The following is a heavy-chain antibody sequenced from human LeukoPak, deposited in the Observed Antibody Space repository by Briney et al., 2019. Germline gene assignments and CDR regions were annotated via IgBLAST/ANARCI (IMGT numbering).Heavy chain of an antibody. J-gene: IGHJ6*03. Sequence: SETLSLTCTVSGGSVTNYYWNWIRQTPGKGLEWIGCFYYSGSTSYNPSLKSRVTISIDTSKNHFSLKLSSATAADTAVYFCARGRVSSSTWYSTYYYYFYMDVWGKGTTVTVSS. CDR1: GGSVTNYY. CDR2: FYYSGST. D-gene: IGHD6-13*01. CDR3: ARGRVSSSTWYSTYYYYFYMDV. V-gene: IGHV4-59*02.